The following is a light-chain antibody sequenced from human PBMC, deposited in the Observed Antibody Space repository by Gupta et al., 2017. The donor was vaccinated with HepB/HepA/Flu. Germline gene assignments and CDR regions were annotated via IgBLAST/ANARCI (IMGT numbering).Light chain of an antibody. J-gene: IGKJ1*01. CDR1: QSVLYNSNNKNS. CDR3: QQDYSTPWT. V-gene: IGKV4-1*01. CDR2: WAS. Sequence: DIVMTHSPYSLAVSLGARATINCKSSQSVLYNSNNKNSLAWYQQKPRQPPKLLIYWASTRESGVPDRFSGSGSGTDFTLTISSLQAEDVAVYYCQQDYSTPWTFGQGTKLEIK.